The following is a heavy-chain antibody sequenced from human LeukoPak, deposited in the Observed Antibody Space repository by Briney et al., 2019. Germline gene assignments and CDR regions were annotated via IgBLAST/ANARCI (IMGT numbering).Heavy chain of an antibody. D-gene: IGHD3-10*01. Sequence: SETLSLTCTVSGGSISSYYWSWIRQPPGKGLEWIGHISNIGSTNYNSSLKSRVTISVDTSKNQFSLKLTSVTAADTAVYYCAKSNGYGLVDIWGQGTMVTVSS. V-gene: IGHV4-59*01. CDR1: GGSISSYY. J-gene: IGHJ3*02. CDR3: AKSNGYGLVDI. CDR2: ISNIGST.